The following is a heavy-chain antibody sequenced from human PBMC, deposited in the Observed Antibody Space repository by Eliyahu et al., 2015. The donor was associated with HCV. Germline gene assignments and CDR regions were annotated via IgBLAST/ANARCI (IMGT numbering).Heavy chain of an antibody. CDR2: TYYRSKWYN. J-gene: IGHJ6*02. D-gene: IGHD6-13*01. V-gene: IGHV6-1*01. Sequence: QVQLQQSGPGLVKPSQTLSLTCXISGDSVXSXSAAWNWIRQSPSRGLEWLGRTYYRSKWYNDYTVSVKSRITINPDTSKNQFSLQLNSVTPEDTAVYYCAREGSSWYTDYYYGMDVWGQGTTVTVSS. CDR3: AREGSSWYTDYYYGMDV. CDR1: GDSVXSXSAA.